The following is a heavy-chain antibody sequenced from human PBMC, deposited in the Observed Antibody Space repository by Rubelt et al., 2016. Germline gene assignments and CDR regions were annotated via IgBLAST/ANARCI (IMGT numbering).Heavy chain of an antibody. J-gene: IGHJ6*02. V-gene: IGHV1-69*01. Sequence: QVQLVQSGAEVKKPGSSVKVSRKASGGTFSSYAISWVRQAPGQGLEWMGGIIPIFGTANYAQKFQGRVTITADESTSTAYMELSSLRSEDTAVYYCAREEGLTIFGHYGMDVWGQGTTVTVSS. CDR1: GGTFSSYA. CDR2: IIPIFGTA. CDR3: AREEGLTIFGHYGMDV. D-gene: IGHD3-3*01.